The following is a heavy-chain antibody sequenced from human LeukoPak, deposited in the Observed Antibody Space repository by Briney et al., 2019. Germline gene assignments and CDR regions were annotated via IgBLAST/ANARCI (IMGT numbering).Heavy chain of an antibody. J-gene: IGHJ3*02. Sequence: PGGSLRLSCAASGFTFSSYSMNWVRQAPGKGLEWVSSISSSSSYIYYADSVKGRFTISRDNAKNSLYLQMNSLRAEDTAAYYCASYDPVMDDAFDIWGQGTMVTVSS. V-gene: IGHV3-21*01. CDR3: ASYDPVMDDAFDI. CDR2: ISSSSSYI. D-gene: IGHD3-16*01. CDR1: GFTFSSYS.